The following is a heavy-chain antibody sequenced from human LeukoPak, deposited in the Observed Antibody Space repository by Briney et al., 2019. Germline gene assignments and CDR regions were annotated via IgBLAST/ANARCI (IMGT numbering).Heavy chain of an antibody. V-gene: IGHV3-7*01. Sequence: QTGGSLRLSCAASGFTFSSHWMNWVRQAPGKGLEWVAHINQDGSEKYYADSAKGRFTISRDNAKNSLYLQMNSLRAEDTAVYYCATDSPETAAFDYWGQGTLVTVSS. CDR3: ATDSPETAAFDY. CDR1: GFTFSSHW. J-gene: IGHJ4*02. CDR2: INQDGSEK. D-gene: IGHD1-1*01.